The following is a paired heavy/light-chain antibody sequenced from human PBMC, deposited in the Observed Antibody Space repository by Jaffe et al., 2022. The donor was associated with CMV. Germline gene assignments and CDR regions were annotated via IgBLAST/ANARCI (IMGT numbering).Light chain of an antibody. CDR2: TAS. CDR1: QGISRW. CDR3: QQANSFPVT. J-gene: IGKJ5*01. V-gene: IGKV1-12*01. Sequence: DIQMTQSPSSVSASVGDRVTITCRASQGISRWLAWYQQKPGKAPKLLIYTASSLQSGVPSRFSGSGSGTDFTLTINSLQPEDFATYYCQQANSFPVTFGQGTRLEIK.
Heavy chain of an antibody. V-gene: IGHV3-49*04. CDR2: IRSKTYGGTT. CDR3: TRARYCSGGSCSFDS. CDR1: GFTFGDNA. Sequence: EVQLVESGGGLVQPGRSLRLSCTASGFTFGDNAMTWVRQAPGKGLEWVGFIRSKTYGGTTEYAASVKGRFTISRDDSKSIAYLQMNSLETEDTAVYYCTRARYCSGGSCSFDSWGQGTLVTVSS. D-gene: IGHD2-15*01. J-gene: IGHJ4*02.